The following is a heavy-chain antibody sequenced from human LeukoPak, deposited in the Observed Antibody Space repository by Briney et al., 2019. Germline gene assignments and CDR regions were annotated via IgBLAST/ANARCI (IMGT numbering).Heavy chain of an antibody. D-gene: IGHD6-13*01. CDR2: IYGSGDKT. V-gene: IGHV3-23*01. J-gene: IGHJ4*02. CDR3: AKGAAGLDD. CDR1: DFIFRNFA. Sequence: PGGSLRLSCAASDFIFRNFAMHWVRQAPGKGLEWVSDIYGSGDKTHYTDSVKGRFTISRDNSKNTLYLEMNSLSHEDTAIYYCAKGAAGLDDWGQGTLVTVSS.